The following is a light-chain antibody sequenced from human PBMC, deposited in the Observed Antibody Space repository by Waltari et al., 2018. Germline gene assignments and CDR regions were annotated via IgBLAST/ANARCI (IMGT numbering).Light chain of an antibody. J-gene: IGLJ3*02. Sequence: QSALTQPRSVSGSPGQSVTISCTGTSSDVGGYNYVSWYQHHPGKAPKLIIYDVTKRPSGVPDRFSASKSDNTASLTNSGLQAEDEADYYCCSYAGSITFWVFGGGTKLTVL. V-gene: IGLV2-11*01. CDR3: CSYAGSITFWV. CDR2: DVT. CDR1: SSDVGGYNY.